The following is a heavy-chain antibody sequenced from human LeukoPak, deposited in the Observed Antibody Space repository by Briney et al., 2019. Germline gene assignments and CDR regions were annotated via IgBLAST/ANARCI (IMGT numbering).Heavy chain of an antibody. V-gene: IGHV4-61*02. D-gene: IGHD4-17*01. CDR2: IYTSGST. CDR1: GGSISSGSYY. J-gene: IGHJ4*02. CDR3: ARAPPPRRTYGDYEYYFDY. Sequence: SQTLSLTCTVSGGSISSGSYYRSWIRQPAGKGLEWIGRIYTSGSTNYNPSLKSRVTISVDTSKNQFSLKLSSVTAADTAVYYCARAPPPRRTYGDYEYYFDYWGQGTLVTVSS.